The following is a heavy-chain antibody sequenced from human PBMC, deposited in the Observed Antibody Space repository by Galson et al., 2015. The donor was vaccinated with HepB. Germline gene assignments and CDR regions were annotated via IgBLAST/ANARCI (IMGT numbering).Heavy chain of an antibody. V-gene: IGHV1-69*13. D-gene: IGHD1-20*01. CDR2: IIPIFGTA. CDR1: GGTFSSYA. J-gene: IGHJ6*02. CDR3: ASNWNDPYYYYYGMDV. Sequence: SVKVSCKASGGTFSSYAISWVRQAPGQGLEWMGGIIPIFGTANYAQKFQGRVTITADESTSTAYMELSSLRSEDTAVYYCASNWNDPYYYYYGMDVWGQGTTVTVSS.